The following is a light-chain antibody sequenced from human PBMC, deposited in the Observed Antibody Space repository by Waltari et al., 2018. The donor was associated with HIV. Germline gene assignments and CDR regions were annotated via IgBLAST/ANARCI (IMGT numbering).Light chain of an antibody. J-gene: IGKJ4*01. CDR3: QQSYNVPVT. CDR1: QNINSY. CDR2: GAV. V-gene: IGKV1-39*01. Sequence: DIQMTQSPSSLSASVGARVTISCRSSQNINSYLNWYQQKAGRAPQLLIYGAVNLHTWAPRRFSARGSGTDFTLTITSLQPEDFATYFCQQSYNVPVTFGGGTKVEV.